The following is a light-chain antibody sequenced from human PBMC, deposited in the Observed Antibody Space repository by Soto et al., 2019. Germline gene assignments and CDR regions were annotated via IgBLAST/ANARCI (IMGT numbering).Light chain of an antibody. J-gene: IGKJ1*01. CDR2: AAS. Sequence: EIALTQSPGTLSLSPGERATLSCRVSQSVTANYLAWYQQKPGQAPRLLIYAASIGATGIPDRFSGSGSGTDFTLTISRLEPEDFAVYYCLQYGIPLWTFGQGTKVEIK. CDR3: LQYGIPLWT. CDR1: QSVTANY. V-gene: IGKV3-20*01.